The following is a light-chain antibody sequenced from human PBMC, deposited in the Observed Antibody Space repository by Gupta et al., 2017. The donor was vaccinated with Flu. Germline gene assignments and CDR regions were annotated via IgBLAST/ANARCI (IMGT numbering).Light chain of an antibody. Sequence: QAVVTQESSLTVSPGGTVTLPCDSSTGAVTSGHYPCWFQQKPGQAPRTLIYDTNSKHSWTPAQFSGSLRGGKAALTLSGAQPEDEAEYYCLLFYGDARPVIGGGTELTVL. J-gene: IGLJ3*02. V-gene: IGLV7-46*01. CDR1: TGAVTSGHY. CDR3: LLFYGDARPV. CDR2: DTN.